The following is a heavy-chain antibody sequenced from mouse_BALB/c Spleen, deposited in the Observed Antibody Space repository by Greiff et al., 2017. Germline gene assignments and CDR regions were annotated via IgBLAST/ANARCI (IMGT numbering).Heavy chain of an antibody. CDR2: IDPANGNT. Sequence: VQLQQSGAELVKPGASVKLSCTASGFNIKDTYMHWVKQRPEQGLEWIGRIDPANGNTKYDPKFQGKATITADTSSNTAYLQLSSLTSEDTAVYYCTTGSYYYAMDYWGQGTSVTVSS. CDR3: TTGSYYYAMDY. D-gene: IGHD1-2*01. V-gene: IGHV14-3*02. J-gene: IGHJ4*01. CDR1: GFNIKDTY.